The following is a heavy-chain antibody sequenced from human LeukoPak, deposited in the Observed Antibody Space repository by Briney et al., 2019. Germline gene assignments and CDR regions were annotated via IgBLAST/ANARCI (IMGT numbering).Heavy chain of an antibody. V-gene: IGHV1-8*01. CDR1: GYTFTSYD. J-gene: IGHJ6*03. D-gene: IGHD6-6*01. Sequence: ASVKVSCKASGYTFTSYDINWVRQATGQGLEWMGWMNPNSGNTGYAQKFHGRVTMTRNTSISTAYMELSSLRSEDTAVYYCARTGVGMGSRSSYYYYYMDVWGKGTTVTVSS. CDR2: MNPNSGNT. CDR3: ARTGVGMGSRSSYYYYYMDV.